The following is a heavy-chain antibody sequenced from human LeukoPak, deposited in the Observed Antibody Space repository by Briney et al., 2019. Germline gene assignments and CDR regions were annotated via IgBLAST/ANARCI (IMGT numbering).Heavy chain of an antibody. V-gene: IGHV3-23*01. D-gene: IGHD6-19*01. J-gene: IGHJ4*02. CDR1: GFTFNSYA. CDR3: AKRSSGYSSALYYFDY. CDR2: MSGSGGST. Sequence: QPGGSLRLSCAASGFTFNSYAMSWVRQAPGKGLEWVSAMSGSGGSTYYADSVKGRFTISRDNSKNTLYLQMNSLRAEDTAVYYCAKRSSGYSSALYYFDYWGQGTLVTVSS.